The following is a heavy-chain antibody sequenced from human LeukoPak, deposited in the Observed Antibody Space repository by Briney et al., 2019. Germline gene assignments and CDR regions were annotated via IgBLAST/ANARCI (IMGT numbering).Heavy chain of an antibody. D-gene: IGHD1-26*01. CDR3: ARIPMGYIVGVNDAFDI. V-gene: IGHV4-61*02. Sequence: SQTLSLTCTVSGGSISSGSYYWSWIRQPAGKGLEWIGRIYTSGSANYNPSLKSRATISVDTSKNQFSLKLSSVTAADTAVYYCARIPMGYIVGVNDAFDIWGQGTMVTVSS. J-gene: IGHJ3*02. CDR1: GGSISSGSYY. CDR2: IYTSGSA.